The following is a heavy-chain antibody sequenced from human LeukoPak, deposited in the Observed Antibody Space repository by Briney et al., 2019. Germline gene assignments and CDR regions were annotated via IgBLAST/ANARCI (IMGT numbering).Heavy chain of an antibody. CDR2: IYYSGCT. CDR1: GGSISSYY. D-gene: IGHD3-10*01. J-gene: IGHJ6*03. V-gene: IGHV4-39*07. CDR3: ARIGSTYYYGSGSYYYYYYYMDV. Sequence: PSETLSLTCTVSGGSISSYYWGGIRQPPGKGLEWIGSIYYSGCTYYNPSLKSRVTISVDTSKNQFFLKLSSVTAADTAVYYCARIGSTYYYGSGSYYYYYYYMDVWGKGTTVTVSS.